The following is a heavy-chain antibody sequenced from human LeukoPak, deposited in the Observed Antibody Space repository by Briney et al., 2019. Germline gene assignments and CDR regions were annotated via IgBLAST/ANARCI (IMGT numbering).Heavy chain of an antibody. Sequence: SETLSLTCTVSGYSITSGYYWGWIRPPPGKGLEWIGSIYHTGSTHYNPSLNSRVTMSVDTSKNQFSLKLRSVTAADTAVYYCARDRVGQQLVGRKYYYYYMDVWGKGNTVTISS. CDR1: GYSITSGYY. D-gene: IGHD6-13*01. V-gene: IGHV4-38-2*02. CDR2: IYHTGST. CDR3: ARDRVGQQLVGRKYYYYYMDV. J-gene: IGHJ6*03.